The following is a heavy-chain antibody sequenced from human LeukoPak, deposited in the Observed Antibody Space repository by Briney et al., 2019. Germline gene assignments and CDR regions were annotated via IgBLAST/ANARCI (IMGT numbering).Heavy chain of an antibody. Sequence: SETLSLTCTVSGGSISSYYWSWIRQPPGKGLEWIGYIYYSGSTNYNPSLKSRVTISVDTSKNQFSLKLSSVTAADTAVYYCARVKNRIAAAGTGWFDPWGQGTLVTVSS. D-gene: IGHD6-13*01. J-gene: IGHJ5*02. CDR3: ARVKNRIAAAGTGWFDP. CDR2: IYYSGST. V-gene: IGHV4-59*12. CDR1: GGSISSYY.